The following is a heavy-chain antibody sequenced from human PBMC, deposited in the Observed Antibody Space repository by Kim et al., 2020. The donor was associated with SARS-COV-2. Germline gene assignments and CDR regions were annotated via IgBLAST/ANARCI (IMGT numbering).Heavy chain of an antibody. J-gene: IGHJ5*01. CDR1: GFSFNTST. Sequence: GGSLRLSCAASGFSFNTSTMHWVRRAPGKGLEWVALTSFDEKNKYYADSVQGRFTISRDNSRNMLHLEMDSLRAEDTALYFCAKEDFAKVTYDSWGQGT. CDR2: TSFDEKNK. V-gene: IGHV3-30*04. CDR3: AKEDFAKVTYDS.